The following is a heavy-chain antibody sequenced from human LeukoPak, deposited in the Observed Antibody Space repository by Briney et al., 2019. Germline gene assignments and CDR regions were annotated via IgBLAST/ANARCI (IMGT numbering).Heavy chain of an antibody. CDR1: GFTFSSYA. D-gene: IGHD3-22*01. V-gene: IGHV3-30-3*01. Sequence: GGSLRLSCAASGFTFSSYAMHWVRQAPGKGLEWVAVISYDGSNKYYADSVKGRFTIPRDNSKNTLYLQMNSLRAEDTAVYYCARDGYYYDSSGYPGSIDYWGQGTLVTVSS. CDR2: ISYDGSNK. J-gene: IGHJ4*02. CDR3: ARDGYYYDSSGYPGSIDY.